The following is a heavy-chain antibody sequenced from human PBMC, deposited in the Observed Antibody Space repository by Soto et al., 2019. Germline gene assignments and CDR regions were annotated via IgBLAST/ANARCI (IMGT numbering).Heavy chain of an antibody. CDR3: AKGARSSSGSDGYKFDY. CDR2: ISGGGNT. CDR1: GFTFRSYV. D-gene: IGHD2-21*01. V-gene: IGHV3-23*01. J-gene: IGHJ4*02. Sequence: PGGSLRLSCAASGFTFRSYVMHWVRQAPGKGLEWVSSISGGGNTYYADSVKGRFTISRDNSKSTLYLQMDSLRVEDTAVYYCAKGARSSSGSDGYKFDYWGQGTLVTVSS.